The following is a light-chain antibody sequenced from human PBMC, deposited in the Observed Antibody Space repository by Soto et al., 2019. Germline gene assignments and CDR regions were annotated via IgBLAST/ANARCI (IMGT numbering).Light chain of an antibody. Sequence: QSALTQPPSMSGAPGQRVTISCSGRGSNIGANYDVHWYQQFPGAAPKVLIYANTHRPSGVPDRFSGSKSGTSAFLAITGLQGEDEADYYCQSFDNSLSAAIFGGGTKLTVL. V-gene: IGLV1-40*01. CDR1: GSNIGANYD. CDR3: QSFDNSLSAAI. CDR2: ANT. J-gene: IGLJ2*01.